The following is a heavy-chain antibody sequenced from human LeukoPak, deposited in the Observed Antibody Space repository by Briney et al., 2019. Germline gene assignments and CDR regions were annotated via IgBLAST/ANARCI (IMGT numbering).Heavy chain of an antibody. D-gene: IGHD6-19*01. J-gene: IGHJ4*02. CDR3: ARVPYSSGWYVNFDY. Sequence: GGSLRLSCAASGFTFDDYAMHWVRQAPGRGLEWVSGINWNSGSIGYADSVKGRFTISRDNAKNSLYLQMNSLRAEDTALYYCARVPYSSGWYVNFDYWGQGTLVTVSS. CDR1: GFTFDDYA. V-gene: IGHV3-9*01. CDR2: INWNSGSI.